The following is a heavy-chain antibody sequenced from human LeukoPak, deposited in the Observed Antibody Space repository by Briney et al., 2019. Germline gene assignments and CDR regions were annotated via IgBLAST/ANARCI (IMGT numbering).Heavy chain of an antibody. CDR1: GGTFSSYA. CDR2: IIPILGIA. Sequence: SVKVSCKASGGTFSSYAISWVRQAPGQGLEWMGRIIPILGIANYAQKFQGRVTITADKSTSTAYMELSSLRSEDTAVYYCAREAGLTVIDYWGQGTLVTVSS. J-gene: IGHJ4*02. CDR3: AREAGLTVIDY. V-gene: IGHV1-69*04. D-gene: IGHD1-14*01.